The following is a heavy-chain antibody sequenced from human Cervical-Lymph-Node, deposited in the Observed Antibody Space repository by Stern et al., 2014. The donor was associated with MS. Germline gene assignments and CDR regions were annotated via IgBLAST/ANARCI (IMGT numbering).Heavy chain of an antibody. CDR3: ARGELKEGLVRGMDV. CDR1: GGTFSSYA. D-gene: IGHD1-26*01. Sequence: VQLVESGAAVKNPGSSVKVSCKASGGTFSSYAISWVRQAPGQGLEWMGGIIPLFGTANYAQKFQGRVTITADESTSTAYMELSSLRSEDTAVYYCARGELKEGLVRGMDVWGQGTTVTVSS. CDR2: IIPLFGTA. J-gene: IGHJ6*02. V-gene: IGHV1-69*01.